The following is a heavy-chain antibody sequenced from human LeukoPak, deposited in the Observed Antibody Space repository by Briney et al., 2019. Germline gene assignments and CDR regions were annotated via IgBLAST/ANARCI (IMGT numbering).Heavy chain of an antibody. V-gene: IGHV1-69*05. CDR3: AREGSGWYHDAFDI. Sequence: SVKVSCKASGGTFSSYAISWVRQAPGQGLEWTGGIIPIFGTANYAQKFQGRVTITTDESTSTAYMELSSLRSEDTAVYYCAREGSGWYHDAFDIWGQGTMVTVSS. J-gene: IGHJ3*02. CDR2: IIPIFGTA. D-gene: IGHD6-19*01. CDR1: GGTFSSYA.